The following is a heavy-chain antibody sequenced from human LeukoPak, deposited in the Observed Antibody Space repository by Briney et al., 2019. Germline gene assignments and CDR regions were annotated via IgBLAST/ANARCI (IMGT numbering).Heavy chain of an antibody. CDR3: AKDPAAITAPDYYYYYYMDV. J-gene: IGHJ6*03. CDR2: IRYDGSNK. V-gene: IGHV3-30*02. Sequence: PGGSLRLSCAASGFTFSSYGMHWVRQAPGKGLEWEAFIRYDGSNKYYADSVKGRFTISRDNSKNTLYLQMNSLRAEDTAVYYCAKDPAAITAPDYYYYYYMDVWGKGTTVTVSS. CDR1: GFTFSSYG. D-gene: IGHD2-2*01.